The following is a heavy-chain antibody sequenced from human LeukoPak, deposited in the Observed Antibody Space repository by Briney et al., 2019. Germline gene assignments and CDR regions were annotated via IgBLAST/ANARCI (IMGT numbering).Heavy chain of an antibody. CDR3: ARDRGDSSSWYAFDY. CDR1: GYTFTSYG. Sequence: VASVKVSCKASGYTFTSYGISWVRQAPGQGLEWMGWISAYNGNTNYAQKLQGRVTMTTDTSTSTAYMELSSLRSEDTAVYYCARDRGDSSSWYAFDYWGQGTLVTVSS. J-gene: IGHJ4*02. V-gene: IGHV1-18*01. D-gene: IGHD6-13*01. CDR2: ISAYNGNT.